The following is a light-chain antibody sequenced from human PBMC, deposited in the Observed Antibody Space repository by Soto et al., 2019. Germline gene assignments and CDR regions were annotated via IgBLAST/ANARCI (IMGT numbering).Light chain of an antibody. CDR3: CSYAGSSTFGVV. J-gene: IGLJ2*01. V-gene: IGLV2-23*03. CDR1: SSDVGSYNL. Sequence: QLVLTQPASVSGSPGQSITISCTGTSSDVGSYNLVSWYQQHPGEAPKLMIYEGSKRPSGVSNRFSGSKSGNTASLTISGLQAEDEADYYCCSYAGSSTFGVVFGGGTKLTVL. CDR2: EGS.